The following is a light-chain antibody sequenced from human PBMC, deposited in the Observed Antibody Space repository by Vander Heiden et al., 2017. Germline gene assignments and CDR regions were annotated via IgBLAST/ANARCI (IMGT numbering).Light chain of an antibody. Sequence: DIQMTQSPSTMSASVGDRVTITCRASQSISSWLAWYQQKPGKAPKLLIYDASSLESGVPSRFSGSGSGTEFTLTISSLQPDDFATYYCQRDTSYPATFGQGTKLEIK. CDR2: DAS. CDR1: QSISSW. CDR3: QRDTSYPAT. J-gene: IGKJ2*01. V-gene: IGKV1-5*01.